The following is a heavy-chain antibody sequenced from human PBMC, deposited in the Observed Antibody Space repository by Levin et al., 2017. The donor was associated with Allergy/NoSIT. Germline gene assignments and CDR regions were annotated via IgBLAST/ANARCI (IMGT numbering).Heavy chain of an antibody. CDR3: AKARGQQLEVFDF. CDR1: GVTFNTFG. J-gene: IGHJ4*02. CDR2: ISFDGNNK. V-gene: IGHV3-30*18. D-gene: IGHD6-13*01. Sequence: PGGSLRLSCAASGVTFNTFGMNWIRQAPGKGLEWVALISFDGNNKYYTDSVKGRFTISRDNSKNTLYLQMNSLRLEDTAVYYCAKARGQQLEVFDFWGQGTLVTVSS.